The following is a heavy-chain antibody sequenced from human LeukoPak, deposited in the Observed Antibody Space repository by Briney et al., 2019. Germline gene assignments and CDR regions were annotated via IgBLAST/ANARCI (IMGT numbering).Heavy chain of an antibody. Sequence: ASVKVSCKASGYTLTGYYMHWLRQAPGQGLEWMGWINPNSGGTNYAQKFQGRVTMTRDTSISTAYMELSRLRSDDTAVYYCARVGTYYDFWSGPNDAFDIWGQGTMVTVSS. D-gene: IGHD3-3*01. J-gene: IGHJ3*02. CDR1: GYTLTGYY. V-gene: IGHV1-2*02. CDR2: INPNSGGT. CDR3: ARVGTYYDFWSGPNDAFDI.